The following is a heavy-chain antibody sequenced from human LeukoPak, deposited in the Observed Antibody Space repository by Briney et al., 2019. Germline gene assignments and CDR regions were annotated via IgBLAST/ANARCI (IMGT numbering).Heavy chain of an antibody. D-gene: IGHD3-22*01. CDR1: GYTFTGYY. CDR3: ARDRGDYYDMWFAP. V-gene: IGHV1-2*02. Sequence: ASVKVSCKASGYTFTGYYMHWVRQAPGQGLEWMGWINPNSGGTNYAQKFQGRVTMTRDTSISTAYMELSRLRSDDTAVYYCARDRGDYYDMWFAPWGQGTLVTVSS. J-gene: IGHJ5*02. CDR2: INPNSGGT.